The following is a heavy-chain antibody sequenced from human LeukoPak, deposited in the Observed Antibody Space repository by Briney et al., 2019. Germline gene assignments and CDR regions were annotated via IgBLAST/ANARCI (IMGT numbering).Heavy chain of an antibody. V-gene: IGHV3-30*04. CDR2: ISYDGSNK. Sequence: PGGSLRLSCAASGFTFRSYAMHWVRQAPGKGLEWEAAISYDGSNKKYADSVKGRFTISRDNSKNTLYLQMNSLRAGDAAVYYCAKVDTAMVTGDDAFDIWGQGTMVTVSS. CDR3: AKVDTAMVTGDDAFDI. J-gene: IGHJ3*02. D-gene: IGHD5-18*01. CDR1: GFTFRSYA.